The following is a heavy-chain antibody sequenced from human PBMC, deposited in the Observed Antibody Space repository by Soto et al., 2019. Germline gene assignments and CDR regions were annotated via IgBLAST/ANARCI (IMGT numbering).Heavy chain of an antibody. CDR3: ATDSSSWSRSNAFDI. Sequence: ASVKVSCKVSGYTLTELSMHWVRQAPGKGLEWMGGFDPEDGETIYAQKFQGRVTMTEDTSTDTAYMELSSLRSEDTAVYYCATDSSSWSRSNAFDILGQGTMVTVS. J-gene: IGHJ3*02. CDR1: GYTLTELS. V-gene: IGHV1-24*01. D-gene: IGHD6-13*01. CDR2: FDPEDGET.